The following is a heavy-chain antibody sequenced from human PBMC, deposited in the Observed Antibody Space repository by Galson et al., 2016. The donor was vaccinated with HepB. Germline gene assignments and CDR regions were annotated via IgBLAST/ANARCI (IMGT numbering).Heavy chain of an antibody. CDR2: LSANSGAT. V-gene: IGHV1-2*04. CDR3: ATSTGYRSGWGAFDI. CDR1: GDTFTGYY. Sequence: SVKVSCKASGDTFTGYYIHWVRQAPGQGLEWMAWLSANSGATNYAQKFQGWVTMTRDTSISTAYLELTSLTSDATAIYYCATSTGYRSGWGAFDIWGQGTMVAVSS. J-gene: IGHJ3*02. D-gene: IGHD6-25*01.